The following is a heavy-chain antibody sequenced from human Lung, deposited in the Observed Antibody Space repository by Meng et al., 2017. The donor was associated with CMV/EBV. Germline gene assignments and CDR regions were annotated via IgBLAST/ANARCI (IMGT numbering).Heavy chain of an antibody. CDR1: GFTFTNAW. CDR2: IQSKIGGGTT. J-gene: IGHJ4*02. Sequence: EVELVESGGGLIKPVKSLRLSCAASGFTFTNAWMHWVRQAPGKGLEWVGHIQSKIGGGTTGYGAPVQGRFSISRDDSKNMLYLQMNSLKTEDTAVYYCTTRLVGPSRNDFDHWGQGTLVTVSS. V-gene: IGHV3-15*01. D-gene: IGHD1-26*01. CDR3: TTRLVGPSRNDFDH.